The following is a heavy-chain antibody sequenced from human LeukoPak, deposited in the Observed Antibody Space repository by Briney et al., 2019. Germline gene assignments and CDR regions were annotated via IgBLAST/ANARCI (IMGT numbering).Heavy chain of an antibody. CDR3: AAKRGYSYGSDY. V-gene: IGHV3-53*01. Sequence: PGVSLRLSCAASGFTVSNNYMSWVRQAPGKGLEWVSLIYSGGNTYYADSVKGRFSISRDNSKNTLYLQMNSLRAEDTAVYYCAAKRGYSYGSDYWGQGTLVTVSS. J-gene: IGHJ4*02. D-gene: IGHD5-18*01. CDR1: GFTVSNNY. CDR2: IYSGGNT.